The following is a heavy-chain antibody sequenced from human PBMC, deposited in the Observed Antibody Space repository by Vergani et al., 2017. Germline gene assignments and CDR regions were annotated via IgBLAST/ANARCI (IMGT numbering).Heavy chain of an antibody. Sequence: QVQLQQWGGGLLKPSETLSLTCVVTGGSFTSYHWTWIRQSPGEGLEWVGDIDHTGRPDYNPSLKRRLTMSVDKSRNQFSLTLNSVTATVTAIYFCARVNTETNGHLYYYYYMDVWDQGTAVTVS. J-gene: IGHJ6*03. CDR1: GGSFTSYH. CDR3: ARVNTETNGHLYYYYYMDV. D-gene: IGHD4-11*01. V-gene: IGHV4-34*01. CDR2: IDHTGRP.